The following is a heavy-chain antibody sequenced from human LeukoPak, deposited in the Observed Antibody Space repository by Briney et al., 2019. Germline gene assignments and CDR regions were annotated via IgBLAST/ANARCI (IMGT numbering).Heavy chain of an antibody. CDR2: IKQDGSEI. J-gene: IGHJ1*01. Sequence: GGSLRLSCAASGFTFNNYWMSWVRQAPGRGLEWVANIKQDGSEIYYVDSVKGRFTISRDNTKNSVYLQMNSLRAEDTAVYYCARRGDSRGYYFDWGQGTLVTVSS. CDR3: ARRGDSRGYYFD. CDR1: GFTFNNYW. V-gene: IGHV3-7*01. D-gene: IGHD3-22*01.